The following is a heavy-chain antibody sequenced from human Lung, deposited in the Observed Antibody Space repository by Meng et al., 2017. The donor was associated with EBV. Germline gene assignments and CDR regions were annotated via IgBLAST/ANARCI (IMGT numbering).Heavy chain of an antibody. V-gene: IGHV6-1*01. CDR2: TYYRSKWYN. J-gene: IGHJ2*01. Sequence: VTVQESCPGLVKPTQTLSLACAISGDSVSSNSAAWNWIRQSPTRGLEWLGRTYYRSKWYNDYAVFVKSRITINPDTSKNQFSLQLNSVTPEDTAVYYCARGATSVFDLWGRGTPVTVSS. CDR1: GDSVSSNSAA. CDR3: ARGATSVFDL.